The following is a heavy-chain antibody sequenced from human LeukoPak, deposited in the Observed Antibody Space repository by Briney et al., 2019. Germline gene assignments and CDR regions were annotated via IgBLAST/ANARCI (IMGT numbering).Heavy chain of an antibody. J-gene: IGHJ4*02. CDR1: GDSVSSNSAA. CDR2: TYYRSKRYN. CDR3: ARAEYSSSWYSDYFDY. Sequence: SQTLSLTCAISGDSVSSNSAAWNWIRQSPSRGLEWLGRTYYRSKRYNDYAVSVKSRITINPDTSKNQFSLQLNSVTPEDTAVYYCARAEYSSSWYSDYFDYWGQGTLVTVSS. V-gene: IGHV6-1*01. D-gene: IGHD6-13*01.